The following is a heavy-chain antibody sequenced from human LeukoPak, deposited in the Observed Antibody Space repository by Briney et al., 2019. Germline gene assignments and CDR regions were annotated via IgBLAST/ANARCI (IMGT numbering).Heavy chain of an antibody. Sequence: PGRSLRLSCAASGFTFSSYGMHWVRQAPGKGLEWVAVIWYDGSNIYYADSVKGRFTISRDNAKNSLYLQMNSLRADDTAVYYCARDRYSTSLDAFDIWGQGTMVTVSS. CDR3: ARDRYSTSLDAFDI. CDR2: IWYDGSNI. J-gene: IGHJ3*02. D-gene: IGHD6-13*01. CDR1: GFTFSSYG. V-gene: IGHV3-33*01.